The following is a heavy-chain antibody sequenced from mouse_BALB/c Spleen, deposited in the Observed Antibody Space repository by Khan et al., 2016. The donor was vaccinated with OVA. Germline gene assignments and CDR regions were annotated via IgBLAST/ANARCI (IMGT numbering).Heavy chain of an antibody. CDR3: ARQPYYHYSVMDY. Sequence: QVQLKESGPGLVAPSQSLSITCTISGFSLTNSGIHWVRQPPGKGLEWLVLMWGDGSTTYNSTLKSRLTVSKDNSTRQAFLKMNSLQTYDTAMYFGARQPYYHYSVMDYGGQGTSVTVSS. CDR1: GFSLTNSG. D-gene: IGHD2-10*01. J-gene: IGHJ4*01. V-gene: IGHV2-6-1*01. CDR2: MWGDGST.